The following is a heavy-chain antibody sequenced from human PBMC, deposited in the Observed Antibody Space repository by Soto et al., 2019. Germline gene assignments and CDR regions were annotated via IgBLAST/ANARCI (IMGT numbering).Heavy chain of an antibody. CDR2: LIPTFGTV. CDR3: ARSMARGLSQYNWSDP. V-gene: IGHV1-69*01. D-gene: IGHD3-10*01. Sequence: QVQLVQSGAEVKKPGSSVKVSCQASGGTFSSYAITWVRQAPGQGLEWMGGLIPTFGTVNYAQKFQGRVTITAGDSTSTAYMELSSLTSKDTAVYYCARSMARGLSQYNWSDPWGQGTLVTVSS. CDR1: GGTFSSYA. J-gene: IGHJ5*02.